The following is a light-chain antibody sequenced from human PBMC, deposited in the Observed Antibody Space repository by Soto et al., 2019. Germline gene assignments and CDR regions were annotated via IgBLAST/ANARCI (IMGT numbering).Light chain of an antibody. CDR2: WAS. J-gene: IGKJ2*01. CDR3: QQYYSSPYT. V-gene: IGKV4-1*01. Sequence: DIVMTQSPDSLAVSLGEKATIDCKSSQSVFYSSNNKNYLAWYQQKPGQPPKLLLYWASTRESGVPDRFSGSGSGTDFTLTISSLQAEDVAVYYCQQYYSSPYTFAQGTKVEIK. CDR1: QSVFYSSNNKNY.